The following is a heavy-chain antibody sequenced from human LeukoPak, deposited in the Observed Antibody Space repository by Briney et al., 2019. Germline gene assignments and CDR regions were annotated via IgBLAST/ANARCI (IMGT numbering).Heavy chain of an antibody. CDR1: GYTFTNYA. V-gene: IGHV7-4-1*02. D-gene: IGHD3-10*01. J-gene: IGHJ4*02. CDR3: AREYIDPTLGDNGWGSYIDY. Sequence: ASVKVPCKTSGYTFTNYAMNWVRQAPGQGLEWMGWINTHTGNPTYAQGFTGHFVFSLDTSVTTAYLQISSLKAEDTAVYYCAREYIDPTLGDNGWGSYIDYWGQGTLVTVSS. CDR2: INTHTGNP.